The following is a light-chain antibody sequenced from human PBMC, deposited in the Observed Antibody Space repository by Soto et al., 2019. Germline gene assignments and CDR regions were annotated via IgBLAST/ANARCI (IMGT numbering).Light chain of an antibody. J-gene: IGKJ1*01. Sequence: IQMTQSQYSVSASVGDRVTITFRASQGISSWLGWYQQKPGQAPKLLIFAASSLQSGVPPRFSGSGSGTDFTLTISSLQPEDFATYYCPHSYSTPWTFGEGTKVDIK. CDR3: PHSYSTPWT. CDR1: QGISSW. V-gene: IGKV1-12*01. CDR2: AAS.